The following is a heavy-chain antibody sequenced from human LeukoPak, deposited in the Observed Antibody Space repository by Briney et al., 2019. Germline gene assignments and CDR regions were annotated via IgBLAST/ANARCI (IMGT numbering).Heavy chain of an antibody. D-gene: IGHD1-26*01. CDR3: AKDWETLDY. J-gene: IGHJ4*02. V-gene: IGHV3-30*18. CDR1: GFTFSSYG. CDR2: ISYDGSNK. Sequence: GGSLRLSCAASGFTFSSYGMHWVRQAPGKGLERVAVISYDGSNKYYADSVKGRFTISRDNSKNTLYLQMNSLRAEDTAVYYCAKDWETLDYWGQGTLVTVSS.